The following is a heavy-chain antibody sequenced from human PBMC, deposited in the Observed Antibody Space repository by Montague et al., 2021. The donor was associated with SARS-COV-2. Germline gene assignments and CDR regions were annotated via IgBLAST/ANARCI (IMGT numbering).Heavy chain of an antibody. D-gene: IGHD2-15*01. V-gene: IGHV4-34*01. CDR1: GGSFTNYY. Sequence: SETLSLTCAVYGGSFTNYYWSWIRQPPGKGLEWIGESNHRGSTNYNPSLKSRVTISVGTSKNQFSLKLSSVTAADTAVYYCARGVVAAPPVVDYWGRGTLVTVSS. CDR2: SNHRGST. CDR3: ARGVVAAPPVVDY. J-gene: IGHJ4*02.